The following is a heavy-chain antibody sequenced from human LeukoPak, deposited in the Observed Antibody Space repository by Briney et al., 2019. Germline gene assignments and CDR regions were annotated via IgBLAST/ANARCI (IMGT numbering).Heavy chain of an antibody. V-gene: IGHV3-48*03. CDR1: GFIFSRYE. J-gene: IGHJ4*02. Sequence: GGSLRVSCVASGFIFSRYEMNWVRQAPGKGLEWLSYIGTSGSIMSYADSVKGRFTISRDNAKNSLYLQMNSLRAEDTAVYYCARREFYDTSGYLFDYWGQGTLVTVS. CDR3: ARREFYDTSGYLFDY. D-gene: IGHD3-22*01. CDR2: IGTSGSIM.